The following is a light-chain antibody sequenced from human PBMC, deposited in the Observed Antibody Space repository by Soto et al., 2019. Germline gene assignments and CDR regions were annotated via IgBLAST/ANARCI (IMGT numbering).Light chain of an antibody. Sequence: DIQMTQSPSSLSASVGDRVTITCRASQGISNYLAWYQQKPGKAPKLLIYVASTLQSGVPSRFSGSGSGTDSPITISRLPPEDAATYYCHKYSRVPLTFGGGTKLEIK. J-gene: IGKJ4*01. CDR1: QGISNY. V-gene: IGKV1-27*01. CDR3: HKYSRVPLT. CDR2: VAS.